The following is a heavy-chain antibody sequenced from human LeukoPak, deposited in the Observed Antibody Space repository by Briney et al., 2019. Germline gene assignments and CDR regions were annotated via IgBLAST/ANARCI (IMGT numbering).Heavy chain of an antibody. Sequence: GGSLRLSCAASGFTFSTYGMHWVRQAPGKGLEWVAVISYDGSNEYYADSVKRRFTISRDNSKNTLYLQMNSLRAEDTAVYYCAKGTLLYGSGSYFLDYWGQGTLVTVSS. CDR3: AKGTLLYGSGSYFLDY. J-gene: IGHJ4*02. CDR2: ISYDGSNE. D-gene: IGHD3-10*01. V-gene: IGHV3-30*18. CDR1: GFTFSTYG.